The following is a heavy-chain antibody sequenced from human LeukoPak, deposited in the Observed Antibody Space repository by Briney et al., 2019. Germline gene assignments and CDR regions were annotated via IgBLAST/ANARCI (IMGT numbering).Heavy chain of an antibody. Sequence: PSETLSLTCTVSGGSISSGGYYWSWIRQHPGKGLEWIGYIYYSGSTYYNPSLKSRAIISVDTSKNQFSLKLSSVTGADTAVYYCARDYSSGWFFDYWGQGTLVTVSS. V-gene: IGHV4-31*03. CDR3: ARDYSSGWFFDY. CDR2: IYYSGST. D-gene: IGHD6-19*01. CDR1: GGSISSGGYY. J-gene: IGHJ4*02.